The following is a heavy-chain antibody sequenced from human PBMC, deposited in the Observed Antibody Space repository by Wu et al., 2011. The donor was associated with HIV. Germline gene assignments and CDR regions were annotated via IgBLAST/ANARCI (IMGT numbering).Heavy chain of an antibody. J-gene: IGHJ5*01. CDR1: GYTFTDYY. V-gene: IGHV1-69-2*01. Sequence: EVQLEQSGAEVKKPGTTVKISCKVSGYTFTDYYIHWVLQAPGKGLEWLGLIDPEYDETVNYAPKFQDRFTSTADESTNTAYMELSSLRSDDTAMYYCARLLGLPDSWGQGTPVTVSS. D-gene: IGHD5/OR15-5a*01. CDR2: IDPEYDET. CDR3: ARLLGLPDS.